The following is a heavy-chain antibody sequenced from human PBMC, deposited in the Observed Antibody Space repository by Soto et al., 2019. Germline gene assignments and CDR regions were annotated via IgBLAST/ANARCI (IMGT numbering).Heavy chain of an antibody. CDR2: IDPSDSYT. CDR1: GYSFTSYW. CDR3: ARNIVVVPAAIRNYYYAMDV. V-gene: IGHV5-10-1*01. D-gene: IGHD2-2*02. Sequence: PGESLKISCKGSGYSFTSYWISWVRQMPGKGLEWMGRIDPSDSYTNYSPSFQGHVTISADKSISTAYLQWSSLKASDTAMYYCARNIVVVPAAIRNYYYAMDVWGQGTTVTVSS. J-gene: IGHJ6*02.